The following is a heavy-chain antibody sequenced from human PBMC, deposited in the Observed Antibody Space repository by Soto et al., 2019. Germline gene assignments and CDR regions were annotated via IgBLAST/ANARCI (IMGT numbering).Heavy chain of an antibody. V-gene: IGHV4-4*02. CDR1: GDSVMSSNW. J-gene: IGHJ6*02. CDR2: IYHLGGT. Sequence: PSETLSLTCAVSGDSVMSSNWWTWVRQSPGKGLEWIGEIYHLGGTNYNPSLKSRVTISVDMAKNQVSLKLSSVTAADTAVYYCATMKKPRGYYYGLNVWGQGTTVTVSS. CDR3: ATMKKPRGYYYGLNV.